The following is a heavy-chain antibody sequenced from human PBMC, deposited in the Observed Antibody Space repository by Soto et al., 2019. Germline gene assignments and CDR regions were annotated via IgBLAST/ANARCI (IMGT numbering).Heavy chain of an antibody. D-gene: IGHD6-19*01. V-gene: IGHV3-23*01. CDR1: GFTFSSYA. CDR3: AKCKALVIAVATVDY. CDR2: ISGSGGST. Sequence: PVGSLRLSCAASGFTFSSYAMSWFRQAPVNGLEWVSSISGSGGSTYYADSVKGRFTASRDNSKNTLYLQMNSLRDEDTAVYYCAKCKALVIAVATVDYWGQGTLVTVSS. J-gene: IGHJ4*02.